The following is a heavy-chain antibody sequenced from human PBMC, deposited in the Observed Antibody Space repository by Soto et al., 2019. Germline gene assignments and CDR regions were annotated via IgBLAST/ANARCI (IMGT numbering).Heavy chain of an antibody. CDR3: ARGIPVLTFDAFDI. CDR2: IIPIFGTA. V-gene: IGHV1-69*06. J-gene: IGHJ3*02. CDR1: GGTFSSYA. D-gene: IGHD1-1*01. Sequence: QVQLVQSGAEVKKPGSSVKVSCKASGGTFSSYAISWVRQAPGQGLEWMGGIIPIFGTANYAQKFQGRVTNTADKSTSTGYMELSSLRSEDTAVYYCARGIPVLTFDAFDIWGQGTMVTVSS.